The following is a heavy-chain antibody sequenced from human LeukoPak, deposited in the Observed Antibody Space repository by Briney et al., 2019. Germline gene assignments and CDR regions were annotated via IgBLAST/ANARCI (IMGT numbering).Heavy chain of an antibody. CDR1: GFTFSSYA. V-gene: IGHV3-23*01. CDR2: ISGSGGST. J-gene: IGHJ4*02. D-gene: IGHD4-23*01. CDR3: AKDSSYGGNSIFDY. Sequence: PGGSLRLSCAASGFTFSSYAMSWVRQAPGKGLEWVSAISGSGGSTYYADSVKGRFTISRDNSKNTLYQQMNSLRAEDTAVYYCAKDSSYGGNSIFDYWGQGTLVTVSS.